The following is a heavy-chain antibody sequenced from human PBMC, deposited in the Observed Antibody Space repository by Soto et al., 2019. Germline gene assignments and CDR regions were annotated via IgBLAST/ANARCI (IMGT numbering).Heavy chain of an antibody. J-gene: IGHJ4*02. V-gene: IGHV1-2*04. CDR2: INPNSGGT. CDR1: GYTFTGYY. Sequence: ASVKVSCKASGYTFTGYYMHWVRQAPGQGLEWMGWINPNSGGTNYAQKFQGWVTMTRDTSISTAYMELSRLRSDDTAVYYWARGERIEYSSSSYYFDYWGQGTLVTVSS. D-gene: IGHD6-6*01. CDR3: ARGERIEYSSSSYYFDY.